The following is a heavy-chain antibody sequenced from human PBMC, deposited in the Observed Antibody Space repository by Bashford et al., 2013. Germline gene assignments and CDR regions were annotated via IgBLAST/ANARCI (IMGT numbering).Heavy chain of an antibody. CDR2: INPNSGGT. CDR3: ARKEGSGYSGDY. J-gene: IGHJ4*02. Sequence: ASVKGLPGKASGYTFTGYYMHWGATGPLDKGLEWMGWINPNSGGTNYAQKFQGRGHHDQGTRPISTAYMELSRLRSDDTAVYYCARKEGSGYSGDYWAQGTPGHPSPQ. CDR1: GYTFTGYY. V-gene: IGHV1-2*02. D-gene: IGHD3-22*01.